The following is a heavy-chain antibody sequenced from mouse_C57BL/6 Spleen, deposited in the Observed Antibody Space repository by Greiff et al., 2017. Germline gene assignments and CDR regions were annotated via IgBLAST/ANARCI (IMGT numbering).Heavy chain of an antibody. J-gene: IGHJ2*01. CDR3: ARGGTTVVEGFDY. CDR1: GYTYTNYW. CDR2: IYPGGGYT. Sequence: QVQLQQSGAELVRPGTSVKMSCKASGYTYTNYWIGWAKQRPGHGLEWIGDIYPGGGYTNYNEKFKGKATLTADKSSSTAYMQFSSLTSEDSAIYYCARGGTTVVEGFDYWGQGTTLTVSS. D-gene: IGHD1-1*01. V-gene: IGHV1-63*01.